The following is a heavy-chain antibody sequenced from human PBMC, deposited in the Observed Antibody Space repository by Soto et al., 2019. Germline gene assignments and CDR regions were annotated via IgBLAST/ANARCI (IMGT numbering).Heavy chain of an antibody. J-gene: IGHJ4*02. D-gene: IGHD2-15*01. Sequence: GGSLRLSCAASGFSFGDSAMIWVRQLPDVGLEFLAAVNSFFRSTFYADSVKGRFTISRYNSQNTLNLQMKSLRVYDTAIYYCAKQLGYCSSGRCYFDSWGQGTKVTVSS. CDR2: VNSFFRST. CDR3: AKQLGYCSSGRCYFDS. V-gene: IGHV3-23*01. CDR1: GFSFGDSA.